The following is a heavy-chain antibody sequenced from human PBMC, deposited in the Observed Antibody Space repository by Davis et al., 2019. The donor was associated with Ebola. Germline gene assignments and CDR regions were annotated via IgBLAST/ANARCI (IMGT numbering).Heavy chain of an antibody. D-gene: IGHD3-10*01. CDR2: IYPGDSDT. CDR3: ARMGKSYYDSLWDY. Sequence: KVSCKGSGYSFTSYWIAWVRQMPGKGLERMGIIYPGDSDTRYSPSFRGQVTISADKSFSTAYLQWSGLKASDTAMYYCARMGKSYYDSLWDYWGQGTLVTVSS. CDR1: GYSFTSYW. J-gene: IGHJ4*02. V-gene: IGHV5-51*01.